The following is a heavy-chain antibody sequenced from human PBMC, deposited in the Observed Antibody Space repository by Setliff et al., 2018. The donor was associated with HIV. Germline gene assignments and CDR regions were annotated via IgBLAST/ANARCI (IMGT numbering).Heavy chain of an antibody. J-gene: IGHJ6*03. CDR1: GGSISNTNFY. CDR2: IFYSGTT. CDR3: ARTVRREFRTNVGDHYYFYMDV. D-gene: IGHD3-3*01. V-gene: IGHV4-39*01. Sequence: SETLSLTCTVSGGSISNTNFYWGWIRQPPGKGLEWIGNIFYSGTTYYSPSLKSRLTMSVDTSKNQFSLRLASVTAADTAIYYCARTVRREFRTNVGDHYYFYMDVWGKGTTVTVSS.